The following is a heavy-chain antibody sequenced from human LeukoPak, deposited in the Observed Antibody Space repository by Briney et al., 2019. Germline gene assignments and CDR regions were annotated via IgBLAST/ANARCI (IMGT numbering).Heavy chain of an antibody. CDR2: INPSGGST. Sequence: ASVTVSCKASGYTFTGYYMHWVRQAPGQGLEWMGIINPSGGSTSYAQKFQGRVTMTRDTSTSTVYMELSSLRSEDTAVYYCAMVGDGDFDCRVQGTLVTVSS. CDR1: GYTFTGYY. V-gene: IGHV1-46*01. J-gene: IGHJ4*02. D-gene: IGHD5-24*01. CDR3: AMVGDGDFDC.